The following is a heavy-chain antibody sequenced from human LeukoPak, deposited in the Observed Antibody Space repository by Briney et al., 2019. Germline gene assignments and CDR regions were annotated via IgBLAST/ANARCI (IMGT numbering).Heavy chain of an antibody. CDR3: ARTTTVTLNFDY. CDR2: IYPGESDT. CDR1: GYSFTSYW. V-gene: IGHV5-51*01. D-gene: IGHD4-17*01. Sequence: ESLKISCKGSGYSFTSYWIGATGQMPGKGLEWMGKIYPGESDTRYSPSFQGQVTISADKSTSTAYLQWSSLKASDTAMYYCARTTTVTLNFDYWGQGTMVTVSS. J-gene: IGHJ4*02.